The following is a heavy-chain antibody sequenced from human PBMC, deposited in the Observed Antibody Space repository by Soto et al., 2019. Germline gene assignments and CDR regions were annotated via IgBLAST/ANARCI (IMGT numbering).Heavy chain of an antibody. J-gene: IGHJ4*02. Sequence: QVQLQESGPGLVKPSGTLSLTCTISGVSISSGKWWSWVRQPPGEGLEWIGEIFHTGNTDYKPSLKSLVSILVDKSKNHFSLNLDSVTAADTAVYYCARNLFDSRGYPPEVWGQGILVTVSS. CDR3: ARNLFDSRGYPPEV. D-gene: IGHD3-22*01. V-gene: IGHV4-4*02. CDR2: IFHTGNT. CDR1: GVSISSGKW.